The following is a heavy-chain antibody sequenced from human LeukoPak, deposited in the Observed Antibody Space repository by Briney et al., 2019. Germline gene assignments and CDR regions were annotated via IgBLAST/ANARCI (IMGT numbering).Heavy chain of an antibody. V-gene: IGHV4-59*01. CDR3: ARMIRVVVTAINNAFDI. CDR1: GGSISSYY. D-gene: IGHD2-21*02. Sequence: SETLSLTCTVSGGSISSYYWSWIRQPPGNGLEWIGYIYYSGSTNYNPSLKSRVTISVDTSKNQFSLKLSSVTAADTAVYYCARMIRVVVTAINNAFDIWGQGTTVTVSS. CDR2: IYYSGST. J-gene: IGHJ3*02.